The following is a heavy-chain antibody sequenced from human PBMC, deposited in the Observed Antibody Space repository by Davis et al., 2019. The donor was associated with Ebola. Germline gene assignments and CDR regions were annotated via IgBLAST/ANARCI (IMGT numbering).Heavy chain of an antibody. V-gene: IGHV1-46*01. CDR3: AREGGRYYDSSGYVFDI. Sequence: ASEKVSCKASGYRFTSYYMHWVRQAPGQGLEWMGIINPITGGTSYAQNFQVRVNMTRDTSTSTVYMELSSLRSEDTAVYYCAREGGRYYDSSGYVFDIWGQGTTVKVSS. D-gene: IGHD3-22*01. CDR1: GYRFTSYY. J-gene: IGHJ3*02. CDR2: INPITGGT.